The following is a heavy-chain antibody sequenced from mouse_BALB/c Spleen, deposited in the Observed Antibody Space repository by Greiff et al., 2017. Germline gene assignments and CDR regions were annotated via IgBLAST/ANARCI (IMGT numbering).Heavy chain of an antibody. CDR3: ARDAYYRYEGFYYAMDD. Sequence: VQLQQSGPGLVEPSQSLSITCTVSGFSLTGYGVNWVRQPPGKGLEWLGMIWGDGSTDYNSAHKTRLSISKDNSKSQVFLKMNSLQTDDTARYYWARDAYYRYEGFYYAMDDWGQGTSVTVSS. D-gene: IGHD2-14*01. V-gene: IGHV2-6-7*01. CDR1: GFSLTGYG. CDR2: IWGDGST. J-gene: IGHJ4*01.